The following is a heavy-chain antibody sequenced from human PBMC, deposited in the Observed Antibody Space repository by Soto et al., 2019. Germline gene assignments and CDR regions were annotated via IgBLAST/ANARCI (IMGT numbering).Heavy chain of an antibody. CDR1: GFTFSSYW. CDR2: IKSDGSGT. V-gene: IGHV3-74*01. CDR3: AWGGGDLYEGNGYLGGH. D-gene: IGHD5-18*01. Sequence: EVQLVESGGGLVQPGESLTLSCAASGFTFSSYWMHWVRQAPGKGLVWVSRIKSDGSGTYYADSVTGRLTISRDNAKNTLYLPMDGLRVEVTAAYFCAWGGGDLYEGNGYLGGHWGLGALLTVSS. J-gene: IGHJ4*02.